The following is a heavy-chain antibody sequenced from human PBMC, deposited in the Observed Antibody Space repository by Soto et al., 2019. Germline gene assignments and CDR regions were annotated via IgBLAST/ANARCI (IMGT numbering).Heavy chain of an antibody. CDR1: GYTFTTHG. Sequence: QVQLVQSGAEVKKPGASVKVSCKASGYTFTTHGISWVRQVPGQGLEWMGWVRGDNGHTNYAQSLQGRVTMPTDTSTKTAYRELRSLRSDDTAVYYCARDLGYCRSGTCYREWFEPWGQGTMVNVSS. V-gene: IGHV1-18*01. J-gene: IGHJ5*02. D-gene: IGHD2-15*01. CDR3: ARDLGYCRSGTCYREWFEP. CDR2: VRGDNGHT.